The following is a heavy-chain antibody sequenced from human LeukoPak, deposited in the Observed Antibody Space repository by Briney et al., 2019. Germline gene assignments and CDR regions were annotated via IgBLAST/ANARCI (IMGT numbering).Heavy chain of an antibody. J-gene: IGHJ4*02. CDR3: ARDLGISGWYAPPLGYFDY. CDR2: INPKSGGT. Sequence: ASVKVSCKASGYTFTGYCMHWVRQAPGQGLEWMGWINPKSGGTNYAQKFQGRVTMTRDTSISTTYMELSRLRSDDTAVYYCARDLGISGWYAPPLGYFDYWGQGTLVTVSS. V-gene: IGHV1-2*02. CDR1: GYTFTGYC. D-gene: IGHD6-19*01.